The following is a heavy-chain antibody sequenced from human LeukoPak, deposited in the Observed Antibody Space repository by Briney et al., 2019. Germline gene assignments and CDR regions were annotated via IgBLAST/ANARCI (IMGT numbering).Heavy chain of an antibody. CDR3: ARDISGYYDSSGNSDH. V-gene: IGHV4-61*01. CDR2: IYYSGTT. J-gene: IGHJ4*02. Sequence: PSETLSLPCTVSGDSVSSDSYYWSWIRQPPGKGLEWIGYIYYSGTTKQNPSLKSRVTLSVDTSKNQLYLKLNSVTAADTAVYYCARDISGYYDSSGNSDHWGQGTLVTVSS. D-gene: IGHD3-22*01. CDR1: GDSVSSDSYY.